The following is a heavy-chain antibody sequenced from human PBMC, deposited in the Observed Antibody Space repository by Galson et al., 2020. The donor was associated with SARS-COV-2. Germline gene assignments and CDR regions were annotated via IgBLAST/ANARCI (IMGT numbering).Heavy chain of an antibody. CDR1: GYTFTSYG. CDR3: ASGDYYGSGSYYNHAWGGVKY. V-gene: IGHV1-18*04. CDR2: ISAYNGNT. Sequence: ASVKVSCKASGYTFTSYGISWVRQAPGQGLEWMGWISAYNGNTNYAQKLQGRVTMTTDTSTSTAYMELRSLRSDDTAVYYCASGDYYGSGSYYNHAWGGVKYWGQGTLVTVSS. D-gene: IGHD3-10*01. J-gene: IGHJ4*02.